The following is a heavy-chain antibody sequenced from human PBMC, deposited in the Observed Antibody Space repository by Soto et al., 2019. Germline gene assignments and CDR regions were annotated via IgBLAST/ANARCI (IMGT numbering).Heavy chain of an antibody. V-gene: IGHV1-69*08. D-gene: IGHD4-17*01. CDR1: GGYYSSYT. Sequence: QVQVVQSGAEVKKPGSSVKVSCKASGGYYSSYTITWVRQAPGQGLEWMGRVIPILGVVNYAQKFQGKVTFTADKSTSTAYMELSSLRSDDTAVYYCARESVGDYPLLEYWGQGTLVTVSS. CDR2: VIPILGVV. CDR3: ARESVGDYPLLEY. J-gene: IGHJ4*01.